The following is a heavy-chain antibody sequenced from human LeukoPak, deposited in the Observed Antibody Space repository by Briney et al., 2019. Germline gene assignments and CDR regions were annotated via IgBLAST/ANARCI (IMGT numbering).Heavy chain of an antibody. J-gene: IGHJ4*02. CDR3: AKDRGSYYDSSGYDY. D-gene: IGHD3-22*01. Sequence: PGGSLRLSCAASGFTFTTYWMHWVRQAPGKGLVWVSHINSDGSITSYADSVKGRFTISRDNSKNTLYLQMNSLRAEDTAVYYCAKDRGSYYDSSGYDYWGQGTLVTVSS. V-gene: IGHV3-74*01. CDR1: GFTFTTYW. CDR2: INSDGSIT.